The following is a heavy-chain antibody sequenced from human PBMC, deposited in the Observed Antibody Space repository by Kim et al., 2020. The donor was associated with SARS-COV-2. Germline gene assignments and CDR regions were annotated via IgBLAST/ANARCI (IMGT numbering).Heavy chain of an antibody. J-gene: IGHJ4*02. D-gene: IGHD6-13*01. V-gene: IGHV3-21*01. CDR3: ASDDGYSSSWYAADY. Sequence: DSVKGRFTISRDNAKNSLYLQMNSLRAEDTAVYYCASDDGYSSSWYAADYWGQGTLVTVSS.